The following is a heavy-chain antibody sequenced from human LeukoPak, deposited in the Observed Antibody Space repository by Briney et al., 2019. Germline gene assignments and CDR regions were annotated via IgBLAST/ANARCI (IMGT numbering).Heavy chain of an antibody. J-gene: IGHJ3*02. Sequence: SETLSLTCTVSGGSISSYDWSWIRQPPGKGLEWIGEIYHSGSTNYNPSLKSRVTISVDKSKNQFSLKLSSVTAADTAVYYCARVFGVDTVVIWGQGTMVTVSS. CDR1: GGSISSYD. CDR2: IYHSGST. D-gene: IGHD5-18*01. CDR3: ARVFGVDTVVI. V-gene: IGHV4-59*12.